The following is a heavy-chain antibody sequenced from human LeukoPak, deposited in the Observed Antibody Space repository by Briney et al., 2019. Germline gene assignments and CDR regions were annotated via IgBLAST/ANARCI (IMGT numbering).Heavy chain of an antibody. CDR1: VGTFSSYA. D-gene: IGHD6-19*01. Sequence: ASVKVSCTASVGTFSSYAISWVRQAPGQGLEWMGRIIPIFGTANYAQKFQGRVTITADKSTSTAYMELSSLRSEDTAVYYCARDLTSKKYSSGWPFDYWGQGTLVTVSS. CDR3: ARDLTSKKYSSGWPFDY. V-gene: IGHV1-69*06. J-gene: IGHJ4*02. CDR2: IIPIFGTA.